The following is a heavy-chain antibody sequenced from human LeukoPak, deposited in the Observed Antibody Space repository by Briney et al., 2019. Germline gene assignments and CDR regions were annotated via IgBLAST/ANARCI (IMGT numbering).Heavy chain of an antibody. D-gene: IGHD6-13*01. J-gene: IGHJ4*02. V-gene: IGHV3-23*01. CDR1: VLTFSTYA. CDR3: ATLPRLAAPAFVVDY. Sequence: PGRTLRLSCAASVLTFSTYAMSWVREAPGKGLECVSAISGNGGTTYYPDSVKGGFTIYRDIHKNTLHLQINSLSAQDTPVFFCATLPRLAAPAFVVDYWGQGTLVTVSS. CDR2: ISGNGGTT.